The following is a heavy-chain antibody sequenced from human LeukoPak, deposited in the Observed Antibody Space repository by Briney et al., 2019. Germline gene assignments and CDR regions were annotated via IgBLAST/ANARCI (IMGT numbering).Heavy chain of an antibody. CDR1: GYSISSGYY. Sequence: SETLSLTCTVSGYSISSGYYWGWIRPPPGKGLEWLGSLYHSGSTYYNPSLESRVTISVDTSKNQFSLKLSSVTAADTAVYYCARDNWNYPGWFDPWGQGTLVTVSS. V-gene: IGHV4-38-2*02. CDR2: LYHSGST. CDR3: ARDNWNYPGWFDP. J-gene: IGHJ5*02. D-gene: IGHD1-7*01.